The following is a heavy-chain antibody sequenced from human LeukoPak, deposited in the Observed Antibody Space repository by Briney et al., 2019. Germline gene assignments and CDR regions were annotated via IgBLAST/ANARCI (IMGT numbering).Heavy chain of an antibody. J-gene: IGHJ4*02. CDR3: ARDWDTAMVRYDY. D-gene: IGHD5-18*01. CDR1: GGSFSGYY. V-gene: IGHV4-34*01. CDR2: INHSGST. Sequence: SETLSLTCAVYGGSFSGYYWSWIRQPPGKGLEWIGEINHSGSTNYNPSLKSRVTISVDTSKNQFSLKLSSVTAANTAVYYCARDWDTAMVRYDYWGQGTLVTVSS.